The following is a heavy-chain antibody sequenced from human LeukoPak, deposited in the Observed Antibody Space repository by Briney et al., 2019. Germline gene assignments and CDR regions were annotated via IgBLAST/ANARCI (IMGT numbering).Heavy chain of an antibody. V-gene: IGHV3-33*01. Sequence: GGSLRLSCAASGFTFSSYGMHWVRQAPGNGLEWVAVIWYDGSNKYYADSVKGRFTISRDNSKNTLYLQMNSLRAEDTAVYYCARDPAIAARPGYFDYWGQGTLVTVSS. D-gene: IGHD6-6*01. CDR3: ARDPAIAARPGYFDY. J-gene: IGHJ4*02. CDR2: IWYDGSNK. CDR1: GFTFSSYG.